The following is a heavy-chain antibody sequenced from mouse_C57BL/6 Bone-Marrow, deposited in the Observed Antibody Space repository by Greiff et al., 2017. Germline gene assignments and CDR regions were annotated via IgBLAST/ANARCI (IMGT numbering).Heavy chain of an antibody. J-gene: IGHJ1*03. CDR1: GYTFTDYN. D-gene: IGHD1-1*01. CDR2: INPNNGGT. Sequence: EVKLQQSGPELVKPGASVKMSCKASGYTFTDYNMHWVKQSHGKSLEWIGYINPNNGGTSYNQKFKGKATLTVNKSSSTAYMELRSLTSGDSAVYYCARDYGSSYWYFDVWGTGTTVTVSS. CDR3: ARDYGSSYWYFDV. V-gene: IGHV1-22*01.